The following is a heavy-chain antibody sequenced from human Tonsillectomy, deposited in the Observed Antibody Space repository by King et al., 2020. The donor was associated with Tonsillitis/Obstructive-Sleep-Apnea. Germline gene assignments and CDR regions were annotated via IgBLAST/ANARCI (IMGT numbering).Heavy chain of an antibody. Sequence: VQLVESGGGLVQPGGSLRLSCAASGFTFSSYAMSWVRQAPGKGLEWVSAISGSGGSTYYADSVKGRFTIYRDNSKNTLYLPMNSLRAEDTAVYYCAKGIVGATALDYWGQGTLVTVSS. CDR3: AKGIVGATALDY. V-gene: IGHV3-23*04. CDR1: GFTFSSYA. D-gene: IGHD1-26*01. CDR2: ISGSGGST. J-gene: IGHJ4*02.